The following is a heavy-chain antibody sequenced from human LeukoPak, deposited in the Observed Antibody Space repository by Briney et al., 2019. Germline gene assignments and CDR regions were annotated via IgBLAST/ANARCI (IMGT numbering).Heavy chain of an antibody. CDR2: IKPSGGST. J-gene: IGHJ4*02. D-gene: IGHD4-17*01. CDR3: ARLNYGDYLIDY. Sequence: GASVKVSCKASGDTFTSYYMQGVRQARGQGGEWMGIIKPSGGSTSYAQKFQGRVTMTRDTSTSTVYMELSSLRSEDTAVYYCARLNYGDYLIDYWGQGTLVTVSS. V-gene: IGHV1-46*01. CDR1: GDTFTSYY.